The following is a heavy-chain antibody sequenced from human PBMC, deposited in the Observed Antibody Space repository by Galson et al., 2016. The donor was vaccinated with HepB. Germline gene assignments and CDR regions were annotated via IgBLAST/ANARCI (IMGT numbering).Heavy chain of an antibody. V-gene: IGHV3-7*03. J-gene: IGHJ4*02. CDR3: ARDKWLWDY. Sequence: SLRLSCAASGFSFSGYWMSWVRQAPGKGLEWVANIEQDGSDKYYVDSVKGRFTISRDNAKNSLYLQMNSLRAEDTAVYYCARDKWLWDYWGQGTLVIVSS. D-gene: IGHD3-22*01. CDR1: GFSFSGYW. CDR2: IEQDGSDK.